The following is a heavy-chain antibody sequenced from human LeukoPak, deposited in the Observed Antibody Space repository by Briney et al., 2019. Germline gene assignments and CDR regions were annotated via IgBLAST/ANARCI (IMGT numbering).Heavy chain of an antibody. Sequence: ASVKVSCKASGYTFTGYYMHWVRQAPGQGLEWMGWINPNSGGTNYAQKFQGRVTMTRDTSISTAYMELSRLRSDDTAVYYCARAYYYDSSGYSDALDYWGQGTLVTVSS. CDR3: ARAYYYDSSGYSDALDY. CDR1: GYTFTGYY. J-gene: IGHJ4*02. D-gene: IGHD3-22*01. V-gene: IGHV1-2*02. CDR2: INPNSGGT.